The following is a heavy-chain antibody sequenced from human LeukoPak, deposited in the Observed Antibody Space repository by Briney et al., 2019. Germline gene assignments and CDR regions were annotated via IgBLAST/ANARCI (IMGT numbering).Heavy chain of an antibody. J-gene: IGHJ4*02. CDR2: IYHSGST. CDR1: GGSISSSNW. V-gene: IGHV4-4*02. CDR3: ASDVDTAMAFDY. Sequence: PSGTLSLTCAVSGGSISSSNWWSWVRQPPGKGLEWIGEIYHSGSTNYNPSLESRVTTSVDKSKNQFSLKLSSVTAADTAVYYCASDVDTAMAFDYWGQGTLVTVSS. D-gene: IGHD5-18*01.